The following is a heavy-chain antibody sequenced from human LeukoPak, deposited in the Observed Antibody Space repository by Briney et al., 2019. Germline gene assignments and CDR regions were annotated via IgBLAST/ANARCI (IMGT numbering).Heavy chain of an antibody. Sequence: SETLSLTCTVSGGSISSGDYYWSWIRQPPGKGLEWIGYIYYSGSTYYNPSLKSRVTISVDTSKNQLSLKLSSVTAADTAVYYCARVRIMITFGGVIAKHFDYWGQGTLVTVSS. CDR2: IYYSGST. CDR1: GGSISSGDYY. CDR3: ARVRIMITFGGVIAKHFDY. D-gene: IGHD3-16*02. V-gene: IGHV4-30-4*08. J-gene: IGHJ4*02.